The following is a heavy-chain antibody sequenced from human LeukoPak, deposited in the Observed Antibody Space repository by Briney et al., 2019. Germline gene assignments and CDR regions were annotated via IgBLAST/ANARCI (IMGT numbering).Heavy chain of an antibody. J-gene: IGHJ2*01. Sequence: GGPLTLSCAPSGFTFSSYPMSWLRQAPGKGLEWVSTITGGGDNTKYAHSEKGRFTISRADTKNTLYLQMNSLRADDTAVYYCARDRRPWYFDLWGRGTLVTVSS. V-gene: IGHV3-23*01. CDR3: ARDRRPWYFDL. D-gene: IGHD6-6*01. CDR1: GFTFSSYP. CDR2: ITGGGDNT.